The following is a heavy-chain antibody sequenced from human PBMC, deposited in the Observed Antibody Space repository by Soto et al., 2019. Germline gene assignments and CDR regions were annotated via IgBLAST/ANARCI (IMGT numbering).Heavy chain of an antibody. CDR1: GFTFSSYG. J-gene: IGHJ6*02. CDR3: AKDSGGGRFLESYYYYGMDV. D-gene: IGHD3-3*01. Sequence: GGPLRLSCAASGFTFSSYGMHWVRQAPGKGLEWVAVISYDGSNKYYADSVKGRFTISRDNSKNTLYLQMNSLRAEDTAVYYCAKDSGGGRFLESYYYYGMDVWGQGTTVPVSS. V-gene: IGHV3-30*18. CDR2: ISYDGSNK.